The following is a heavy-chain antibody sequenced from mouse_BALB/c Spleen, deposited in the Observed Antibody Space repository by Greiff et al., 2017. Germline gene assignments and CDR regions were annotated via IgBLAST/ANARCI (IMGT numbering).Heavy chain of an antibody. V-gene: IGHV5-4*02. CDR1: GFTFSDYY. CDR3: ARGGDYYGSSYGGIWMDY. D-gene: IGHD1-1*01. CDR2: ISDGGSYT. J-gene: IGHJ4*01. Sequence: EVQGVESGGGLVKPGGSLKLSCAASGFTFSDYYMYWVRQTPEKRLEWVATISDGGSYTYYPDSVKGRFTISRDNAKNNLYLQMSSLKSEDTAMYYCARGGDYYGSSYGGIWMDYWGQGTSVTVSS.